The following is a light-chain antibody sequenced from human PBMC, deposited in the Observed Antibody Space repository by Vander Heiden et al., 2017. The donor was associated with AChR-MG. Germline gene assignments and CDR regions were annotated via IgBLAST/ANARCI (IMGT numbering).Light chain of an antibody. J-gene: IGKJ4*01. V-gene: IGKV1-12*01. CDR3: RQATTFHL. Sequence: DIQMTQSPSSVSASVGDSVTITCRASQDVRSWVAWYQQKPGKAPTVLIYGASNLQSGVPQRFSGSGSGTAFTLTISSLQPEDSASYYCRQATTFHLFGGGTKVEIK. CDR1: QDVRSW. CDR2: GAS.